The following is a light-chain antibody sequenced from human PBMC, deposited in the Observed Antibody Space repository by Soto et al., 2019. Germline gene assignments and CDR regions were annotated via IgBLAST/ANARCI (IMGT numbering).Light chain of an antibody. CDR1: QSVSNN. J-gene: IGKJ1*01. CDR2: GAS. CDR3: QQYNNWTPTWT. Sequence: EIVMTQSPATLSVSPGESATLSCRASQSVSNNLAWYQQKPGQAPRLLIYGASTRATGFPARFSGSGSGTEFTLTISSLQSEDFAVYYCQQYNNWTPTWTFGQGTKVEIK. V-gene: IGKV3-15*01.